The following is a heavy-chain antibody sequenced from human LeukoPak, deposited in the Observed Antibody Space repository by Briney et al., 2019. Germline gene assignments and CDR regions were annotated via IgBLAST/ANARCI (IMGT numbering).Heavy chain of an antibody. CDR2: ISSSSYI. V-gene: IGHV3-21*01. J-gene: IGHJ5*02. D-gene: IGHD3-10*01. CDR1: GFTFSSYS. Sequence: PGGSLRLSCAASGFTFSSYSMNWVRQAPGKGLEWVSSISSSSYIYYADSVKGRFTISRDNAKNSLYLQMNSLRAEDTAVYYCARDGATYYYGSGRTNWFDPWGQGTLVTVSS. CDR3: ARDGATYYYGSGRTNWFDP.